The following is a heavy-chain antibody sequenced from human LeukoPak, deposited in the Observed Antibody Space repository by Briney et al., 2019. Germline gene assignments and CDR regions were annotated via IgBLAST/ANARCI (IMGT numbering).Heavy chain of an antibody. J-gene: IGHJ4*02. V-gene: IGHV1-2*06. D-gene: IGHD3-22*01. CDR1: GYTFTGYY. Sequence: ASVKVSCQASGYTFTGYYMHWVRQAAGQGLDRMGRINPNSGGTNYAHKFQGRVTMTRDTSISTAYMELSSLRSEDTAVYYCASVPYYYDSSGLYYFDYWGQGTLVTVSS. CDR2: INPNSGGT. CDR3: ASVPYYYDSSGLYYFDY.